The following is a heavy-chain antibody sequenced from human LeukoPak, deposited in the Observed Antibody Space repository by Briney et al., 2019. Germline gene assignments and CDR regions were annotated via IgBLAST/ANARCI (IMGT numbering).Heavy chain of an antibody. Sequence: SETLSLTCAVYGGSFSGYYWGWLRQPPGKGLEWIGSIYYSGSTYYNPSLKSRVTISVDTSKNQSSLKLSSVTAADTAVYYCARGLGHYDSSGYYYYWGQGTLVTVSS. J-gene: IGHJ4*02. V-gene: IGHV4-34*01. CDR1: GGSFSGYY. D-gene: IGHD3-22*01. CDR2: IYYSGST. CDR3: ARGLGHYDSSGYYYY.